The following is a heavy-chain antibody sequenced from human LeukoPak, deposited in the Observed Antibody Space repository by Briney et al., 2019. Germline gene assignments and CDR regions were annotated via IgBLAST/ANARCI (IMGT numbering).Heavy chain of an antibody. Sequence: GGSLRLSCAASGSIFSSYAMNWVRQAPGKGLEWVSSISISSSHIYYADSVKGRFTVSRDNAKNSLYLQMNSLRAEDAAVCYCARGDDVLQRNDALDIWGQGTMVTVSS. CDR2: ISISSSHI. J-gene: IGHJ3*02. CDR3: ARGDDVLQRNDALDI. CDR1: GSIFSSYA. V-gene: IGHV3-21*06. D-gene: IGHD2-8*01.